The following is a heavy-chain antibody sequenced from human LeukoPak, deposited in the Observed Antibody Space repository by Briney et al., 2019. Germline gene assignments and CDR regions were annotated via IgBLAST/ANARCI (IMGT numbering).Heavy chain of an antibody. CDR1: GFTFDDHA. Sequence: GRSLRLSCAASGFTFDDHAMHWVRQAPGKGLEWVSGLSWNSGSIDYADSVKGRFTISRDNAKNSLYLQMNSLRAEDTAVYYCARAPTRGNFDYWGQGTLVTVSS. V-gene: IGHV3-9*01. J-gene: IGHJ4*02. CDR3: ARAPTRGNFDY. CDR2: LSWNSGSI.